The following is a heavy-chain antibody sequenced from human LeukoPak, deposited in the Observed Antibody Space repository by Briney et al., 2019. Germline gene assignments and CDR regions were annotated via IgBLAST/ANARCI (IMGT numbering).Heavy chain of an antibody. V-gene: IGHV1-69*05. J-gene: IGHJ4*02. D-gene: IGHD3-22*01. CDR3: ARGGEANYYDTSGYYLYYY. CDR1: GGTFSNYA. CDR2: IIPIFGKT. Sequence: SVKVSCKASGGTFSNYAISWVRQAPGQGREWMGRIIPIFGKTNYAQKFQGRVAITTDESTSTAYMELSSLRSEDTAVYYCARGGEANYYDTSGYYLYYYRGQGTLVTVSS.